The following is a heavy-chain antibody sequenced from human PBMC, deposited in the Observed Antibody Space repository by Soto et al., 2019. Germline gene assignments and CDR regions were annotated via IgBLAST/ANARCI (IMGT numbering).Heavy chain of an antibody. CDR3: SKALGALTPESDVY. CDR2: ISYDGSDK. D-gene: IGHD3-16*01. CDR1: GFTFSSYA. V-gene: IGHV3-30*18. J-gene: IGHJ4*02. Sequence: QVQLVESGGGVVQPGRSLRLSCAASGFTFSSYAMHWVRQAPGKGLEWVAVISYDGSDKYYADSVKGRFTISRDNSKNSLNLRLNRLRADAAAGEYCSKALGALTPESDVYWGEGTLITGSS.